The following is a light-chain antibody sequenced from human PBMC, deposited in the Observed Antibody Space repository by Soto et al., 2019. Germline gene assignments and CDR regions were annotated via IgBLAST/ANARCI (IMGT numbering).Light chain of an antibody. CDR3: QQPYSPPWT. CDR2: AAA. V-gene: IGKV1-39*01. CDR1: QNIRSY. J-gene: IGKJ1*01. Sequence: DIQMTQSPSSLSASVGDRVTITCLASQNIRSYVNWYQQKAGKAPNLLIYAAASLQSGVPSRFRGFGAGTDFTLTITSLQAEDFATYYCQQPYSPPWTFGQGTKVDIK.